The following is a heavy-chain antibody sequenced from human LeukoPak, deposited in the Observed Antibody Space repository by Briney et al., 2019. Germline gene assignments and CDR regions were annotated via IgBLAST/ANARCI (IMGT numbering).Heavy chain of an antibody. CDR1: GYSISSGYY. V-gene: IGHV4-38-2*01. CDR3: ARSPDYGDYGWFGP. J-gene: IGHJ5*02. CDR2: IYHSGST. D-gene: IGHD4-17*01. Sequence: PSETLSLTCAVSGYSISSGYYWGWIRQPPGKGLEWIGSIYHSGSTYYNPSLKSRVTISVDTSKNQFSLKLSSVTAADTAVYYCARSPDYGDYGWFGPWGQGTLVTVSS.